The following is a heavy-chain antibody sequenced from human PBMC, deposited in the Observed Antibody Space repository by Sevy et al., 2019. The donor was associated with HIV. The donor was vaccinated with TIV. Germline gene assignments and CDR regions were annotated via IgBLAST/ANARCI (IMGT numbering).Heavy chain of an antibody. J-gene: IGHJ6*02. CDR3: ARGGHYYGSGSYYTRVYYYYGMDV. Sequence: SETLSLTCTVSAGSISPYYWNWIRQPPGKGLEWIGYIYYSGSTNYNPSLRSRVTISVDTSKNQFSLKLSSVTAADTAVYYCARGGHYYGSGSYYTRVYYYYGMDVWGQGTTVTVSS. D-gene: IGHD3-10*01. CDR2: IYYSGST. V-gene: IGHV4-59*12. CDR1: AGSISPYY.